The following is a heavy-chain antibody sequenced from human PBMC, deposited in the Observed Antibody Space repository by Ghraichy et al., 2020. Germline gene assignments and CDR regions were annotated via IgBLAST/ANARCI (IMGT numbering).Heavy chain of an antibody. Sequence: ESLNISCAVYGGSFSGYYWSWIRQPPGKGLEWIGEINHSGSTNYNPSLKSRVTISVDTSKNQFSLKLSSVTAADTAVYYCATRGEGNPFDYWGQGTLVTVSS. CDR3: ATRGEGNPFDY. J-gene: IGHJ4*02. D-gene: IGHD1-14*01. V-gene: IGHV4-34*01. CDR2: INHSGST. CDR1: GGSFSGYY.